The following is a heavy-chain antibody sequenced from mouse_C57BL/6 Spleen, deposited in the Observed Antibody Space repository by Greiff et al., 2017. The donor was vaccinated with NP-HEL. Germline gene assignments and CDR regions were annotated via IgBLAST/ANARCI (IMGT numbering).Heavy chain of an antibody. D-gene: IGHD2-3*01. Sequence: QVQLKESGPELVKPGASVKISCKASGYAFSSSWMNWVKQRPGKGLEWIGRIYPGDGDTNYNGKFKGKATLTADKSSSTAYMQLSSLTSEDSAVYFCARLGYYEDYWGQGTTRTVSS. CDR2: IYPGDGDT. J-gene: IGHJ2*01. CDR3: ARLGYYEDY. CDR1: GYAFSSSW. V-gene: IGHV1-82*01.